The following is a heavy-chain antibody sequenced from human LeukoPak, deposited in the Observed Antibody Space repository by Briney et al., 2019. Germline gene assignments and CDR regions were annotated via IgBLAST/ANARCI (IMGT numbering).Heavy chain of an antibody. CDR1: GYTFTDYY. CDR3: VRYAAATGTDGGDY. Sequence: ASVKVSCKASGYTFTDYYMHWVRQAPGQGLEWMGWINPNSGGTNSAQQFQGGVTMTRDTSISTAYMELTRLKSDDTAVYYCVRYAAATGTDGGDYWGQGTLVTVSS. J-gene: IGHJ4*02. D-gene: IGHD6-13*01. V-gene: IGHV1-2*02. CDR2: INPNSGGT.